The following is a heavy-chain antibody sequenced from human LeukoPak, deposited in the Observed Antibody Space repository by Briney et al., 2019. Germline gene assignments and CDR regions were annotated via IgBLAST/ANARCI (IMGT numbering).Heavy chain of an antibody. CDR3: ASGGSSPSYFDY. D-gene: IGHD6-6*01. V-gene: IGHV1-69*05. Sequence: GASVKVSYKASGCTFSSYAISWVRQAPAQGLEWVGGIILIFGTANYAQKFQGRVTITTDESTSTAYMELSSLRSEDTAVYYCASGGSSPSYFDYWGQGTLVTVSS. J-gene: IGHJ4*02. CDR2: IILIFGTA. CDR1: GCTFSSYA.